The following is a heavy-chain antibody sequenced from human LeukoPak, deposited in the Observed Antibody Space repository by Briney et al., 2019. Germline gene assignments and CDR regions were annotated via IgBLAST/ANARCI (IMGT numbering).Heavy chain of an antibody. CDR2: IVVGSGNT. CDR1: GFTFTSSA. D-gene: IGHD6-19*01. V-gene: IGHV1-58*02. Sequence: GASVKVSCKASGFTFTSSAMQWVRQARGQRLEWIGWIVVGSGNTNYAQKFQERVTITRDMSTSTAYMELSSLRSEDTAVYYYAADTQWRSAFDIWGQGTMVTVSS. CDR3: AADTQWRSAFDI. J-gene: IGHJ3*02.